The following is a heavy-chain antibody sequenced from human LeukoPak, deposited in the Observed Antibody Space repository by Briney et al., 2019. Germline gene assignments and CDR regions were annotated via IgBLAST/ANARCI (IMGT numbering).Heavy chain of an antibody. CDR3: ARDSSGYYYGMDV. D-gene: IGHD3-22*01. J-gene: IGHJ6*02. CDR1: GGSISSTTYY. Sequence: HSETLSLTCIVSGGSISSTTYYWSWIRQPPGQGLEWIGYIYYSGSTYYNPSLKSRVTISVDTSKNQFSLKLSSVTAADTAVYYCARDSSGYYYGMDVWGQGTTVTVSS. CDR2: IYYSGST. V-gene: IGHV4-30-4*01.